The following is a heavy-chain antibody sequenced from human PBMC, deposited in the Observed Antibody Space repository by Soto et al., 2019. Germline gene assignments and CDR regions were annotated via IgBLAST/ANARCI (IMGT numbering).Heavy chain of an antibody. CDR3: ARVGGGLASLGYYGMDV. CDR1: GYTFIGYY. V-gene: IGHV1-2*04. D-gene: IGHD3-10*01. J-gene: IGHJ6*02. CDR2: INPNSGGK. Sequence: QVQLVQSGAEVKKTGASVKVSCKASGYTFIGYYIHWVRQAPGQGLEWMGWINPNSGGKNYAQRFKGWVTMPRDRSISTAYMELSRLKSDDTAVYYCARVGGGLASLGYYGMDVWGQGTTVTVSS.